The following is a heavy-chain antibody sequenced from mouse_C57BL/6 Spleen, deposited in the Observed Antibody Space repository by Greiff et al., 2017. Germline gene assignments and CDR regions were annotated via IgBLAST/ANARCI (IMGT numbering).Heavy chain of an antibody. J-gene: IGHJ4*01. D-gene: IGHD1-1*01. CDR3: ARGDYYGSWDYAMDY. CDR1: GYTFTSYW. CDR2: IDPNSGGT. V-gene: IGHV1-72*01. Sequence: QVQLKQPGAELVKPGASVKLSCKASGYTFTSYWMHWVKQRPGRGLEWIGRIDPNSGGTKYNEKFKSKATLTVDKPSSTAYMQLSSLTSEDSAVYYCARGDYYGSWDYAMDYWGQGTSVTVSS.